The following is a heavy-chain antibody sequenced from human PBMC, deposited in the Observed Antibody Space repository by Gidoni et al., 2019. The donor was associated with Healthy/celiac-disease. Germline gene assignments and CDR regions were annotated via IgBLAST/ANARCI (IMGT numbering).Heavy chain of an antibody. D-gene: IGHD1-26*01. Sequence: EVQLVESGGGLVKPGGSLRLSCAASGFTFSSYSMNWVRQAPGKGLEWVSSISSSSSYIYYADSVKGRFTISRDNAKNSLYLQMNSLRAEDTAVYYCARASWGATTPGSGDWGQGTLVTVSS. CDR1: GFTFSSYS. V-gene: IGHV3-21*01. CDR2: ISSSSSYI. CDR3: ARASWGATTPGSGD. J-gene: IGHJ4*02.